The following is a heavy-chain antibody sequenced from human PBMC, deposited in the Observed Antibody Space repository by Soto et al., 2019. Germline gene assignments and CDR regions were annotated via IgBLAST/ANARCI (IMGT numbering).Heavy chain of an antibody. CDR3: ARRKKGVTGTTGNWFDP. V-gene: IGHV4-39*01. Sequence: SETLSLTCTVSGGSISSSSYYWGWIRQPPGKGLEWIGSIYYSGSTYYNPSLKSRVTISVATSKNQFSLKLSSVTAADTAVYYCARRKKGVTGTTGNWFDPWGQGTLVTVSS. D-gene: IGHD1-20*01. CDR1: GGSISSSSYY. CDR2: IYYSGST. J-gene: IGHJ5*02.